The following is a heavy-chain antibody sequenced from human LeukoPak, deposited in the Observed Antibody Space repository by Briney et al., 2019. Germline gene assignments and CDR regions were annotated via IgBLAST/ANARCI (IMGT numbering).Heavy chain of an antibody. D-gene: IGHD3-22*01. CDR2: INHSGST. Sequence: SETLSLTCAVYGGSFSGYYWSWIRQPPGKGLEWIGEINHSGSTNYNPSLKSRVTISVDTSKNQFSLKLSSVTAADTAVYYCARGNLGMIVVVKEFDYWGQGTLVTVSS. V-gene: IGHV4-34*01. CDR1: GGSFSGYY. CDR3: ARGNLGMIVVVKEFDY. J-gene: IGHJ4*02.